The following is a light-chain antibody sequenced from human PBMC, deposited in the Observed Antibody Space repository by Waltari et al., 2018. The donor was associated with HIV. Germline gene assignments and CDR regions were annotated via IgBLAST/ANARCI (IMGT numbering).Light chain of an antibody. CDR2: DVS. J-gene: IGLJ2*01. Sequence: QSALTQPRSVSGSPGQSVPIPCTGTSSDVGGYNYVSWYQPHPGKAPKLMIYDVSKRPSGVPDRFSGSKSGNTASLTISGLQAEDEADYYCCSYAGSYTYVVFGGGTKLTVL. CDR1: SSDVGGYNY. V-gene: IGLV2-11*01. CDR3: CSYAGSYTYVV.